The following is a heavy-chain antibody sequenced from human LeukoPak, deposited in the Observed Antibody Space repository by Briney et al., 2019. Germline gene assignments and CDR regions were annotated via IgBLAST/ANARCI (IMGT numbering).Heavy chain of an antibody. CDR3: ARGTSYYGWFDP. CDR1: GGSISSGSYY. D-gene: IGHD1-26*01. J-gene: IGHJ5*02. V-gene: IGHV4-61*02. CDR2: IYTSGST. Sequence: SETQSLTCTVSGGSISSGSYYWSWIRQPAGKGLEWIGRIYTSGSTNYNPSLKSRVTISVDTSKNQFPLKLSSVTAADTAVYYCARGTSYYGWFDPWGQGTLVTVSS.